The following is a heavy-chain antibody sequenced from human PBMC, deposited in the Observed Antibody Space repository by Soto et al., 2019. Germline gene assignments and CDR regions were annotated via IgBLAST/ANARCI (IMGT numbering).Heavy chain of an antibody. Sequence: QVQLVQSGAEVKKPGSSVKVSCKASGGTFSSYAISWVRQAPGQGLEWMGGIIPIFGTANYAQKFQGRVTITADKSTSTADMELSSVRSEDTAVYYCAREVHYYDSSGYYIWWGQGTLVTVSS. J-gene: IGHJ4*02. D-gene: IGHD3-22*01. CDR1: GGTFSSYA. CDR3: AREVHYYDSSGYYIW. CDR2: IIPIFGTA. V-gene: IGHV1-69*06.